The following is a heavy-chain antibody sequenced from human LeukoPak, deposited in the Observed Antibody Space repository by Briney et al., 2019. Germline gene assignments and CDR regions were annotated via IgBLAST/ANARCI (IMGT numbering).Heavy chain of an antibody. CDR3: ARQGYTVSYYFLDY. CDR1: GGSLRSYW. CDR2: IYSTGCT. Sequence: PSETLSLTCVVSGGSLRSYWWGWVRQPAGKGLEGLGRIYSTGCTRFNPSLKSRLTLSIDTSTNQFSLKLTSVTAAATAVYFCARQGYTVSYYFLDYWSQGTLVTVSS. V-gene: IGHV4-4*07. J-gene: IGHJ4*02. D-gene: IGHD1-26*01.